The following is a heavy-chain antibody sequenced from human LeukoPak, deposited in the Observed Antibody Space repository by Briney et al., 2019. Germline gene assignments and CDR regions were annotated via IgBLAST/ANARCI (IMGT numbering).Heavy chain of an antibody. CDR3: ARELSYYYLDV. CDR2: ISNSGDNT. Sequence: GGSLRLSCVASGFTFSSSSMQWVRQAPGKGLAFVAAISNSGDNTRHADAVEGRFTISRDNSKNTLYLQMHSLRAEDMAVYYCARELSYYYLDVWGTGTTVTVSS. J-gene: IGHJ6*03. V-gene: IGHV3-64*02. CDR1: GFTFSSSS.